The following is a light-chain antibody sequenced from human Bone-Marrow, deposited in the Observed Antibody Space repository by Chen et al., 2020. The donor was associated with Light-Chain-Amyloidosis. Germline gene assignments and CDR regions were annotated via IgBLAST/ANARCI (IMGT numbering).Light chain of an antibody. CDR2: DDS. CDR3: SSYAGGTTFVI. Sequence: QSALTPPASVSGSPGPSITISGTGTSSDVGSYNLVSWYQQHPGKVPNLMIYDDSKRPSGVSDRFSGSKSGNTASLTISGLQAEDEADYYCSSYAGGTTFVIFGGGTKLTVL. J-gene: IGLJ2*01. CDR1: SSDVGSYNL. V-gene: IGLV2-23*02.